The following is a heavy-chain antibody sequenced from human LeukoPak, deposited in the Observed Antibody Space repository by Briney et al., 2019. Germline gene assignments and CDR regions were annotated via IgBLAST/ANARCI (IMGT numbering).Heavy chain of an antibody. CDR1: GFTFSSYA. CDR2: ISASGGST. V-gene: IGHV3-23*01. D-gene: IGHD3-22*01. J-gene: IGHJ4*02. Sequence: TGGSLRLSCAASGFTFSSYAMSWVRHAPGKGLEWVSGISASGGSTYSADSVKGRFTISRDNSKNTLYLQMNSLRAEDTAVYYCAKGDSSGYYLCPFDYWGQGTLVTVSS. CDR3: AKGDSSGYYLCPFDY.